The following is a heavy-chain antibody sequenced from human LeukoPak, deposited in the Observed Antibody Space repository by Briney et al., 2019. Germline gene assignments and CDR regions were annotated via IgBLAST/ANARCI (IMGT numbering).Heavy chain of an antibody. CDR3: ARPMVRGGATYYFEY. CDR2: IYPGDSDT. Sequence: GESLKISCKGSGYSFTSYWIGWVRQMPGKGLEWMGIIYPGDSDTRYSPSFQGQVTISADKSISTAYLQWSSLKASDTAMYYCARPMVRGGATYYFEYWGQGTLVTVSS. V-gene: IGHV5-51*01. CDR1: GYSFTSYW. D-gene: IGHD3-10*01. J-gene: IGHJ4*02.